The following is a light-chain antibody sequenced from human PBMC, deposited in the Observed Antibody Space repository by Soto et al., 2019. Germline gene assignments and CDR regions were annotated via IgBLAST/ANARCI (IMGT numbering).Light chain of an antibody. J-gene: IGKJ5*01. V-gene: IGKV3-15*01. CDR2: GAS. CDR1: QSVSSN. CDR3: QQYNNWPIT. Sequence: EIVMTQSPATLSVSPGERASLSCRASQSVSSNLAWYQQKPGQAPRLLIYGASTRATGIPARFSGSGSGTKFTLTISSLQSEDFAVYYCQQYNNWPITFGQGTRLEI.